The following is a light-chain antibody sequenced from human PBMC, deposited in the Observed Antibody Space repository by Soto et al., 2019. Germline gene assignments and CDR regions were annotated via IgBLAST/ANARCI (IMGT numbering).Light chain of an antibody. J-gene: IGKJ3*01. CDR3: QQSYSYPFT. CDR1: QSISSY. V-gene: IGKV1-39*01. Sequence: DIPMTPSPSSLSASVGDRVTITCRASQSISSYLNWYQQKPGKAPKLLIYAASSLQSGVPSRFSGSGSGTDFTLTISSLQPEDFATYYCQQSYSYPFTFGPGTKVDIK. CDR2: AAS.